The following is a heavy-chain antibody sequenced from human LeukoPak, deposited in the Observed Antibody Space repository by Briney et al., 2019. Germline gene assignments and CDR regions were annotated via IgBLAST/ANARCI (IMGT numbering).Heavy chain of an antibody. J-gene: IGHJ3*02. Sequence: MASETLSLTCTVSGGSISTNNYYWGWIRQPPGKGLEWIGNIFYSGSTYYSPSLKSRVTISLDTSRNQFSLKLNSVTAADTAVYFCARGPYSYDSSGAFDIWGQGTMVTVSS. CDR3: ARGPYSYDSSGAFDI. D-gene: IGHD3-22*01. CDR1: GGSISTNNYY. CDR2: IFYSGST. V-gene: IGHV4-39*07.